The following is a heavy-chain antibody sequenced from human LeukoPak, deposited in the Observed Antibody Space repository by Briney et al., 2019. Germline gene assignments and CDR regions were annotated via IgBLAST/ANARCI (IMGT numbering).Heavy chain of an antibody. D-gene: IGHD3-3*01. CDR3: ARGTRLNAFDI. J-gene: IGHJ3*02. CDR2: ISSSSSTI. V-gene: IGHV3-48*01. CDR1: GFTFSSYS. Sequence: PGVSLRLSCAASGFTFSSYSMNWVRQDPGKGLEWVSYISSSSSTIYYADSVKGRFTISRDNAKNSLYLQMNSLRAEDTAVYYCARGTRLNAFDIWGQGTMVTVSS.